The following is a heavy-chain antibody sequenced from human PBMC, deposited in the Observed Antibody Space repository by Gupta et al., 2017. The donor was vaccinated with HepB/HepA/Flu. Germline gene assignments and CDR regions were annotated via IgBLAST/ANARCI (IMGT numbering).Heavy chain of an antibody. Sequence: EVQLVESGGDLVKPGGSLRLSCAASGFTFTDAWMNWVRRAPGKGLEWVGFIRSKADGGTPDYAAPLKGRFTISRDDSRNTMYLQMNSLKTEDTAVYSCFTRSGSGYWGQGTLVTVSP. J-gene: IGHJ4*02. D-gene: IGHD3-10*01. CDR1: GFTFTDAW. CDR3: FTRSGSGY. CDR2: IRSKADGGTP. V-gene: IGHV3-15*01.